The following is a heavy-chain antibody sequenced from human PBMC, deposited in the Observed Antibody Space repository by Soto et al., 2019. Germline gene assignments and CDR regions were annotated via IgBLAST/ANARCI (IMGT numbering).Heavy chain of an antibody. J-gene: IGHJ3*02. CDR3: ASQEMATKNVDAFDI. CDR1: GYSFASYW. V-gene: IGHV5-51*01. CDR2: IYPGDSDT. D-gene: IGHD5-12*01. Sequence: GETLKISCKGSGYSFASYWIGWVRQMPGKGLEWMGIIYPGDSDTRYSPSFQGQVTISADKSISTAYLQWSSLKASDTAMYYCASQEMATKNVDAFDIWGQGTMVTVSS.